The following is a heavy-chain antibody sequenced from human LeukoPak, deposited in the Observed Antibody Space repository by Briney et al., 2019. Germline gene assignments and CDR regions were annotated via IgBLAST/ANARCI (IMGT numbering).Heavy chain of an antibody. CDR3: AREAMVRGVISHFDY. D-gene: IGHD3-10*01. Sequence: ASVKVSCKASGGTFSSYAISWVRQAPGQGLEWMGGIIPIFGTANYAQKFQGRVTITADKSTSTAYMELSSLRSEDTAVYYCAREAMVRGVISHFDYWGQGTLVTVSS. V-gene: IGHV1-69*06. CDR1: GGTFSSYA. J-gene: IGHJ4*02. CDR2: IIPIFGTA.